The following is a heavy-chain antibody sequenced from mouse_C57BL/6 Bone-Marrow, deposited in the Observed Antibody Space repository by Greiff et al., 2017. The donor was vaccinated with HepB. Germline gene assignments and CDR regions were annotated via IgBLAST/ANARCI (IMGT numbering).Heavy chain of an antibody. V-gene: IGHV1-64*01. D-gene: IGHD4-1*01. Sequence: QVQLQQSGAELVKPGASVKLSCKASGYTFTSYWMHWVKQRPGQGLEWIGMIHPNSGSTNYNEKFKSKATLTVDKSSSTAYMQLSSLTSEDSAVYYCAINWELYYFDYWGQGTTLTVSS. CDR3: AINWELYYFDY. CDR2: IHPNSGST. J-gene: IGHJ2*01. CDR1: GYTFTSYW.